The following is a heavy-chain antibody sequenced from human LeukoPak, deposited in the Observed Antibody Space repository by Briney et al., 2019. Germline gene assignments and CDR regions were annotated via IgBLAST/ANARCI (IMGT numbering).Heavy chain of an antibody. Sequence: PSETLSLTCTVSGGSISSYYWSWIRQPPGKGLEWIGYIYDSGSTNYNPSLKSRVTISVDTSKNQFSLKLSSVTAADTAVYYCARDTPIGEQWLVFDYWGQGTLVTVSS. CDR3: ARDTPIGEQWLVFDY. CDR2: IYDSGST. D-gene: IGHD6-19*01. J-gene: IGHJ4*02. V-gene: IGHV4-59*01. CDR1: GGSISSYY.